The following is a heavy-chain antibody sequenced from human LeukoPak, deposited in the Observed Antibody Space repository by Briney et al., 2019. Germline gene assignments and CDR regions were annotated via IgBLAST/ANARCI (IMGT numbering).Heavy chain of an antibody. Sequence: SQTLSLTCTVSGGSISSGSYYWSWIRQPAGKGLEWIGRIYTSGSTNYNPSLKSRVTIAVYTSKNQFSLKLGSVTAADTSVYYCARTPDAHSWQPRYYDYYLDVWGKGTTVTVSS. CDR3: ARTPDAHSWQPRYYDYYLDV. CDR2: IYTSGST. CDR1: GGSISSGSYY. D-gene: IGHD6-13*01. J-gene: IGHJ6*03. V-gene: IGHV4-61*02.